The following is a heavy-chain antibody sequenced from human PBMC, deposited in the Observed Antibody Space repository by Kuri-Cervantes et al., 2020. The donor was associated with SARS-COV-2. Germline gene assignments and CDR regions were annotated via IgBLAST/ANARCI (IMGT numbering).Heavy chain of an antibody. Sequence: SVKVSCKASGGTFSSYAISWVRQAPGQGLEWMGGIIPIFGTANYAQKFQGRVTITTDESTSTAYMELSRLRSDDTAVYYRARGYCSSTSRHYYYYYMDVRGKGTTVTVSS. V-gene: IGHV1-69*05. CDR1: GGTFSSYA. D-gene: IGHD2-2*01. J-gene: IGHJ6*03. CDR3: ARGYCSSTSRHYYYYYMDV. CDR2: IIPIFGTA.